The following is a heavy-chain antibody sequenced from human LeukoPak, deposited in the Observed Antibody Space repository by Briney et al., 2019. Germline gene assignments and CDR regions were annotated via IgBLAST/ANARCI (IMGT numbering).Heavy chain of an antibody. J-gene: IGHJ4*02. CDR3: ARDDSSGYYASPFDY. Sequence: GSLRLSCAASGFTFDDYAMHWVRQAPGKGLEWVSLISWDGGSTYYADSVKGRFTISRDNSKNSLYLQMNSLRAEDTALYYCARDDSSGYYASPFDYWGQGTLVAVSS. D-gene: IGHD3-22*01. V-gene: IGHV3-43D*03. CDR2: ISWDGGST. CDR1: GFTFDDYA.